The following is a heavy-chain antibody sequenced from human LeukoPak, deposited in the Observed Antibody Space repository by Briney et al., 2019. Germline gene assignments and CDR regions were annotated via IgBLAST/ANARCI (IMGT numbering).Heavy chain of an antibody. J-gene: IGHJ6*03. Sequence: GESLKISCKASGSSFTTHWIVWLRHLPGKGLEWMGVIYPIDSDTKYNPSFQGQVTISADKSITTAYLQWSSLKASDTAMYYCARLPAVAGPTFYYYMDVWGKGTTVIVSS. V-gene: IGHV5-51*01. CDR3: ARLPAVAGPTFYYYMDV. D-gene: IGHD6-19*01. CDR2: IYPIDSDT. CDR1: GSSFTTHW.